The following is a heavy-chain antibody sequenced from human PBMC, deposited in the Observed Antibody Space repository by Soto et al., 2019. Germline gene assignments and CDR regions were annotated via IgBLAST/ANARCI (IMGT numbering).Heavy chain of an antibody. J-gene: IGHJ5*02. CDR2: IWYDGSNK. V-gene: IGHV3-33*01. D-gene: IGHD6-19*01. CDR1: GFTFSSHG. Sequence: GGSLRLSCAASGFTFSSHGMHWVRQAPGKGLEWVAVIWYDGSNKYYADSVKGRFTISRDNSKNTLYLQMNSLRAEDTAVYYCARDGHSSGWLNWFDPWGRGTLVTVSS. CDR3: ARDGHSSGWLNWFDP.